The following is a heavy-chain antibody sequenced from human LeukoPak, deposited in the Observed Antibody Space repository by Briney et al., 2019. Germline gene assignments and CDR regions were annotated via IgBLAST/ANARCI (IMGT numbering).Heavy chain of an antibody. Sequence: PGRSLRLSCAVSVFTFSDYYMSWIREAPGKGLEWVSYISSSGSTIYYADSVKGRFTISRDNTKNSLYLQMNSLIAEDTAVYYWAREIEEDLVVVAAAVDYWGQGALVTVSS. CDR3: AREIEEDLVVVAAAVDY. V-gene: IGHV3-11*01. J-gene: IGHJ4*02. CDR1: VFTFSDYY. CDR2: ISSSGSTI. D-gene: IGHD2-2*01.